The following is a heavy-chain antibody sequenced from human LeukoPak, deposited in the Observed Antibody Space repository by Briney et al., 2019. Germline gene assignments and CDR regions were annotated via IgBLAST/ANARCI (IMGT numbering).Heavy chain of an antibody. D-gene: IGHD6-6*01. Sequence: GGSLRLSCAASGFSVSRNYMSWVRQAPGKGLECVSVIYSGGSTNYADSVKGRFTISRDKSKNTLYLQMNSLRAEDTAVYYCATKIYSSSPFDYWARAPWSPSPQ. CDR1: GFSVSRNY. CDR3: ATKIYSSSPFDY. V-gene: IGHV3-66*02. J-gene: IGHJ4*02. CDR2: IYSGGST.